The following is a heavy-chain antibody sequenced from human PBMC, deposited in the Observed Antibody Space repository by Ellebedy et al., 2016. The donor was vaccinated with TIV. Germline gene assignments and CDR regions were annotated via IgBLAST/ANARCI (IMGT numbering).Heavy chain of an antibody. CDR3: ASGLGVRKMNAFDI. J-gene: IGHJ3*02. V-gene: IGHV4-39*01. CDR1: GGSINNYY. CDR2: VYYSGST. Sequence: SETLSLTCSVSGGSINNYYWAWIRLPPGKGLEWIGTVYYSGSTYYNPSLKSRVPMSVDTSKNQFSLRLSSVTAADTALYYCASGLGVRKMNAFDIWGQGTMVTVSS. D-gene: IGHD2-8*02.